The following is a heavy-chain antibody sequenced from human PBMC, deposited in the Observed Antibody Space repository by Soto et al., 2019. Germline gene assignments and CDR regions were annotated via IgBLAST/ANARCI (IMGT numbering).Heavy chain of an antibody. D-gene: IGHD6-19*01. CDR1: GGSISSYY. V-gene: IGHV4-59*01. Sequence: SETLSLTCTVSGGSISSYYWSWIRQPPGKGLEWIGYIYYSGSTNYNPSLKSRVTISVDTSNDQFSLKLSSVTAADTAVYYCARDRYSSGWYDYWGQGTLVTVSS. CDR2: IYYSGST. CDR3: ARDRYSSGWYDY. J-gene: IGHJ4*02.